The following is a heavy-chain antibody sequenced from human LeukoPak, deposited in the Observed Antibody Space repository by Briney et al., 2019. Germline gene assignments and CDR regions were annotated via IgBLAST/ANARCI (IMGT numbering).Heavy chain of an antibody. V-gene: IGHV3-21*01. CDR3: ARDRVRETYSRNYYNGMDV. Sequence: SGGSLRLSCAASGXTFSSYNMNWVRQAPGKGLEWVSSISGSSQYIYYADSIKGRFTMSRDNTKDSLFLLMNSLRAEDTAVYYCARDRVRETYSRNYYNGMDVWGQGTTVTVSS. CDR1: GXTFSSYN. D-gene: IGHD1-14*01. CDR2: ISGSSQYI. J-gene: IGHJ6*02.